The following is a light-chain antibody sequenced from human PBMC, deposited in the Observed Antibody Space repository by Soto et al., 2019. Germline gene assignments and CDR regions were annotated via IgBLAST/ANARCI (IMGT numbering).Light chain of an antibody. Sequence: EIVLTQSPATLSLSPGERATLSCRASQSVSSSLAWYQQKPGQTPRLLIYDASNRATGIPARFSGSGSGTDFPLAVSSLEPEDFAVYYCRQRSSWPLAFGGGNKVAIQ. CDR1: QSVSSS. CDR2: DAS. J-gene: IGKJ4*01. CDR3: RQRSSWPLA. V-gene: IGKV3-11*01.